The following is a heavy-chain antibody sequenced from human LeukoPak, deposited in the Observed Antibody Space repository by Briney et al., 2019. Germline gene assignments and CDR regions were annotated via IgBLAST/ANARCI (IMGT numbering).Heavy chain of an antibody. D-gene: IGHD2-15*01. V-gene: IGHV4-59*01. CDR2: IYYSGST. Sequence: PSETLSLTCTVSGGSISSYYWSWIRQPPGKGLEWIGYIYYSGSTNYNPSLKSRVTISVDTSKNQFSLKLSSVTAADTVVYYCARQPLYYYFDYWGQGTLVTVSS. CDR1: GGSISSYY. CDR3: ARQPLYYYFDY. J-gene: IGHJ4*02.